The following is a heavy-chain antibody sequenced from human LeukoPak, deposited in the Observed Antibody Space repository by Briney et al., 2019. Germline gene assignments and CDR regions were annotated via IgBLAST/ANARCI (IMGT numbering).Heavy chain of an antibody. CDR1: GYTFTSYG. CDR2: ISAYNGNT. Sequence: ASVKVSCKASGYTFTSYGISWVRQAPGQGPEWMGWISAYNGNTNYAQKLQGRVTMTTDTSTSTAYMELRSLRSDDTAVYYCARVLYYDSPYYYYMDVWGKGTTVTVSS. J-gene: IGHJ6*03. V-gene: IGHV1-18*01. CDR3: ARVLYYDSPYYYYMDV. D-gene: IGHD3-22*01.